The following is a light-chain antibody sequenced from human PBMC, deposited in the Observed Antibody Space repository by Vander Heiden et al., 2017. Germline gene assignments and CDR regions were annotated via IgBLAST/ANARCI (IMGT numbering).Light chain of an antibody. CDR2: GAS. CDR3: QQYNNWPPRYT. CDR1: QSVSSN. V-gene: IGKV3-15*01. J-gene: IGKJ2*01. Sequence: IVMTQSPATLSVSPGERATLSCRASQSVSSNLAWYQQKPGQAPRLLIYGASTRATSIPARFSGSGSGTEFTLTISSLQSEDFAVYYCQQYNNWPPRYTFGQGTKLEIK.